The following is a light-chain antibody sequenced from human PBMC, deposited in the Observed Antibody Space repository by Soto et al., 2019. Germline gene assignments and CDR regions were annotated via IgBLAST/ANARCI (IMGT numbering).Light chain of an antibody. V-gene: IGLV2-14*01. CDR1: TSDVGSYNY. CDR2: DVS. Sequence: QSVLTQPASVSGSPGQSITISCTGTTSDVGSYNYVSRYQQHPGKTPKLMIYDVSNRPSGVSNRFSDSKSGNTASLSISGLQAEYESDYYCSSYTSSSTRVFGTGTKLTVL. J-gene: IGLJ1*01. CDR3: SSYTSSSTRV.